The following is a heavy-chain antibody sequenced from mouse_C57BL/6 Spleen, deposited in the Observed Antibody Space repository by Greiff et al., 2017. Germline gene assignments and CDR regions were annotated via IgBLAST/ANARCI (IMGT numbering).Heavy chain of an antibody. Sequence: QVQLQQSGPELVKPGASVKISCKASGYAFSSSWMNWVKQRPGKGLEWIGRIYPGDGDTNYNGKFKGKATLTADKSSSTAYMQLSSLTSEDSAVYFCARETTVEGYFDVWGTGTTVTVSS. CDR2: IYPGDGDT. V-gene: IGHV1-82*01. D-gene: IGHD1-1*01. CDR3: ARETTVEGYFDV. CDR1: GYAFSSSW. J-gene: IGHJ1*03.